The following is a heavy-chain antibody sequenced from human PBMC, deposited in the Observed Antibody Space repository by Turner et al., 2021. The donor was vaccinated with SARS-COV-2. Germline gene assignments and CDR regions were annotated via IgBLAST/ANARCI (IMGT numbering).Heavy chain of an antibody. CDR2: IYNSGST. J-gene: IGHJ5*02. D-gene: IGHD3-3*01. CDR3: AKHDLRFWRGAACNVYNWFDP. Sequence: GLEWIGSIYNSGSTYYNPSLKSRVTMSVDTSKNQFSLELSSVSAADTAFYYCAKHDLRFWRGAACNVYNWFDPWGPGTLVSVSS. V-gene: IGHV4-39*01.